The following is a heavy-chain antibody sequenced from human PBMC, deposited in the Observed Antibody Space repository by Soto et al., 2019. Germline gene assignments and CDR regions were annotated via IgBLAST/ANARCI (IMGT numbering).Heavy chain of an antibody. CDR1: GGSISNYF. CDR2: IDNSGST. J-gene: IGHJ4*02. CDR3: ARGGQDFWSGPFDY. D-gene: IGHD3-3*01. V-gene: IGHV4-4*07. Sequence: SETLSLTCTVSGGSISNYFCNWIRQPAGKGLEWIGRIDNSGSTNYNPSLKSRITMSADTSRNQFSLKLNSVTAADTAVYYCARGGQDFWSGPFDYWGQGALGTVSS.